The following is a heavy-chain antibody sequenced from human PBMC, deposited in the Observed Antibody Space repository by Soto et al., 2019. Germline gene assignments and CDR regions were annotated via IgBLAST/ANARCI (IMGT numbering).Heavy chain of an antibody. V-gene: IGHV3-7*01. CDR3: ARFGVGRIDS. D-gene: IGHD3-3*01. J-gene: IGHJ4*02. CDR2: IKEDGSEK. CDR1: GFTFSSYW. Sequence: EVQLVESGGGLVQPGGSLRLSCAASGFTFSSYWVTWVRQAPGKGLEWVTNIKEDGSEKYYVDSVKGRFTISRDNGKNSLYLQMDSLRAEDTAVYYCARFGVGRIDSWGQGTLVTVSS.